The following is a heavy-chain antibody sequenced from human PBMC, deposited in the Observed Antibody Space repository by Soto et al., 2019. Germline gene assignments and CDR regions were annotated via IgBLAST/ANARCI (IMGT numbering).Heavy chain of an antibody. CDR1: GFAFSSYA. CDR3: VKDLEGGPRGAFHI. J-gene: IGHJ3*02. V-gene: IGHV3-23*01. CDR2: ISASGDTT. D-gene: IGHD3-10*01. Sequence: GGSLRLSCAASGFAFSSYAMSWVRQAPGKGLEWVSIISASGDTTYYAESMKGRFTISRDNSVNTLFLQMNGLRPEDTAVHYCVKDLEGGPRGAFHIWGQGTLVTVSS.